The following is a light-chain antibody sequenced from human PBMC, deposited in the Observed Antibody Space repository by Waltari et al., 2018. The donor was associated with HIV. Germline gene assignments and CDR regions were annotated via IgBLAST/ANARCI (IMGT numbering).Light chain of an antibody. J-gene: IGLJ2*01. V-gene: IGLV1-36*01. CDR3: AAWDDGLNGVI. CDR2: NDD. CDR1: DSNLGSHA. Sequence: QSVLTQSPSVSEAPGQSVTISCSGSDSNLGSHAVTGYQQFPGKPPRLLVYNDDLILSGVSDRLSASKSGTSASLAINDLQSEHESHYYCAAWDDGLNGVIFGGGTKVTVL.